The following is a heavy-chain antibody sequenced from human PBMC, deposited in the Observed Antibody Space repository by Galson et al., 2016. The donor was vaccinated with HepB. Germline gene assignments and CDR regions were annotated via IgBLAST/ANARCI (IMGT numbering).Heavy chain of an antibody. CDR2: ISYDGSIK. CDR1: GFAFSSYG. Sequence: SLRLSCAASGFAFSSYGMHWVRQAPGKGLEWVAVISYDGSIKYYADAVKGRFTISKDNSKNTLYLQMNSLSAEDTAVYYCAKTYYVFWCSYGKNYFDYWGQGTLGNGSS. V-gene: IGHV3-30*18. D-gene: IGHD3-3*01. CDR3: AKTYYVFWCSYGKNYFDY. J-gene: IGHJ4*02.